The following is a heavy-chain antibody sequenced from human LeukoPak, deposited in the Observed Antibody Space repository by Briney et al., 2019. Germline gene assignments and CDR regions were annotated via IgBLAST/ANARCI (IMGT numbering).Heavy chain of an antibody. CDR2: INSRSNYI. CDR1: GFTFSNHN. V-gene: IGHV3-21*01. CDR3: ARDKVSVIPALDY. D-gene: IGHD2/OR15-2a*01. J-gene: IGHJ4*02. Sequence: GGSLRLSCEASGFTFSNHNMNWVRQAPGKGLEWVSSINSRSNYIYYADSVKGRFTISRDNAKESLYLQMNSLRAEDTTLYFCARDKVSVIPALDYWGQGTLVIVSS.